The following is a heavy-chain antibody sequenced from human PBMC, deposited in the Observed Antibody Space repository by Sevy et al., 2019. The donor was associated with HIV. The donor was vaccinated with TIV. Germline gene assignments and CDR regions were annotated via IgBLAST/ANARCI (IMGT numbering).Heavy chain of an antibody. Sequence: GGSLILSCAASGLTFDTIGMSWVRQAPGKGLEWVAGITSGGATYYADSVKGRFTVSRDNSRNTLYLQLNSLRADDTAVFYCAGGDTPLITDLDYWGQGTLVTVSS. J-gene: IGHJ4*02. CDR2: ITSGGAT. CDR3: AGGDTPLITDLDY. CDR1: GLTFDTIG. V-gene: IGHV3-23*01. D-gene: IGHD3-16*01.